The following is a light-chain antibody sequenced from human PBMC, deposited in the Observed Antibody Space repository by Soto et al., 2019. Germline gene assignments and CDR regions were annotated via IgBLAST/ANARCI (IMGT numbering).Light chain of an antibody. V-gene: IGLV1-47*01. CDR1: SSNIGSNY. CDR2: RNN. Sequence: QSVLTQPPSASGTPGQRVTISCSGSSSNIGSNYVYWYQQLPGTAPKLLIYRNNQRPSGVPDRFSGSKSGTSASLAISGLRSEDEADYYYAAWDDSLRGVFGGGTKVTVL. J-gene: IGLJ2*01. CDR3: AAWDDSLRGV.